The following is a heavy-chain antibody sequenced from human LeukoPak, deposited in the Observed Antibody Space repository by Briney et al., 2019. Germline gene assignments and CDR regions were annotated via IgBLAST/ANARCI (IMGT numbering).Heavy chain of an antibody. CDR3: ARDLVTVTKGFDI. V-gene: IGHV4-59*11. CDR1: GDSFSSHY. CDR2: ISHIGRT. Sequence: SETLSLTCAVSGDSFSSHYRTWIRQSPGTGLEWIGYISHIGRTNYDPSLKSRVTISIDTSKNQFSLKLRSVTAADTAVYYCARDLVTVTKGFDIWGQGTMVSVSS. J-gene: IGHJ3*02. D-gene: IGHD4-17*01.